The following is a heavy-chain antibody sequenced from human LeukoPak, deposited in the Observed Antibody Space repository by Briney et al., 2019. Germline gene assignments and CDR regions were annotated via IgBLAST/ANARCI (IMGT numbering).Heavy chain of an antibody. V-gene: IGHV4-59*01. Sequence: KSSETLSLTCTVFGGPITGYYWSSIRQPPGKGLEWIGYVSYRGSTNYNPSLKSRVTISVDTSKNQFSLKLSSVTAADTAVYYCARPYSSNWYDAFHFWGQGTMVTVSS. CDR3: ARPYSSNWYDAFHF. J-gene: IGHJ3*01. CDR1: GGPITGYY. D-gene: IGHD6-13*01. CDR2: VSYRGST.